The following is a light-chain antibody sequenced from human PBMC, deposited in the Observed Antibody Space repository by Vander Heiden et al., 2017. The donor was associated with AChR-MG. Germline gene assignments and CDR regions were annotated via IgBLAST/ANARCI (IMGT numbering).Light chain of an antibody. J-gene: IGLJ3*02. CDR1: SSDVGGYNY. V-gene: IGLV2-11*01. CDR2: DVS. Sequence: QSALTQPRPVPGSPGPSVTISCTGTSSDVGGYNYVSWYQQHPGKAPKLMIYDVSKRPSGVPDRFSGSKSGNTASLTISGLQAEDEADYYCCSYAGSYTKVFGGGTKLTVL. CDR3: CSYAGSYTKV.